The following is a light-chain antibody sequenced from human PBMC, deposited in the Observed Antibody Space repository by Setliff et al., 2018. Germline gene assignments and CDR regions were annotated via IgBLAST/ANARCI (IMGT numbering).Light chain of an antibody. J-gene: IGLJ2*01. CDR2: DVS. CDR3: SSYTSSSTLLL. Sequence: QSVLAQPASVSGSPGQSITISCTGTSSDIGAYNYVSWYQQYPGKAPKLMIFDVSNRPSGVSTRFSGPKSGNTASLTISGLQTEDEADYFCSSYTSSSTLLLFGGGTKVTVL. V-gene: IGLV2-14*03. CDR1: SSDIGAYNY.